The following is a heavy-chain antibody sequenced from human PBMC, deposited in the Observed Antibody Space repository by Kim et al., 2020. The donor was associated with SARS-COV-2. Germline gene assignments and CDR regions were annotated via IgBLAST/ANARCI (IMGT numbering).Heavy chain of an antibody. V-gene: IGHV3-13*05. Sequence: GGSLRLSCAASGFTFSSYDMHWVRQATGKGLEWVSAIGTAGDPYYPGSVKGRFTISRENAKNSLYLQMNSLRAGDTAVYYCARGGFRGVINYYYYGMDVWGQGTTVTVSS. CDR3: ARGGFRGVINYYYYGMDV. D-gene: IGHD3-10*01. CDR1: GFTFSSYD. CDR2: IGTAGDP. J-gene: IGHJ6*02.